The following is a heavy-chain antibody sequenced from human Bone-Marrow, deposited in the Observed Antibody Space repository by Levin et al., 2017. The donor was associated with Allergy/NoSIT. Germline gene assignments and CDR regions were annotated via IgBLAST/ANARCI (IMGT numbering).Heavy chain of an antibody. CDR2: IKLDGSEK. V-gene: IGHV3-7*04. CDR1: GFTFSDYW. Sequence: GESLKISCAASGFTFSDYWMTWVRQAPGKGPEWVANIKLDGSEKNYVDSVKGRFTISRDNTMNSLYLQVNSLRAEDTAVYYCARDLTPYNSGWYDALDIWGQGSMVTVSS. CDR3: ARDLTPYNSGWYDALDI. D-gene: IGHD6-19*01. J-gene: IGHJ3*02.